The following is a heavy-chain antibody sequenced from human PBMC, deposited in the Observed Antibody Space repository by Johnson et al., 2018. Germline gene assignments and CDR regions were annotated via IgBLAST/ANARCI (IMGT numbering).Heavy chain of an antibody. Sequence: VRLVQCGGGLVQPGGSLRLSCAASGFTVSSNYMSWVRQAPGKGLEWASVISSGGSTNYADSVKGRFIISRDYSKNTVYLQMNTLRAEDTAVYYLATDDLMEIPAVWGSGATVTVSS. CDR1: GFTVSSNY. V-gene: IGHV3-66*02. CDR2: ISSGGST. CDR3: ATDDLMEIPAV. J-gene: IGHJ6*04. D-gene: IGHD3-3*01.